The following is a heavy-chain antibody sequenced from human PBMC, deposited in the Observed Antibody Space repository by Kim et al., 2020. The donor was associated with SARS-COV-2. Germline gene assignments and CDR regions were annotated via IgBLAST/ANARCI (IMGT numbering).Heavy chain of an antibody. V-gene: IGHV4-59*01. J-gene: IGHJ3*02. Sequence: SETLSLTCTVSGCSISSYYWSWIRQPPGKGLEWIGYIYYSGSTNYNPSLKSRVTISVDTSKNQFSLKLISVTAADTAVYYCARDGVSGGAFDIWGQGTMVTVSS. CDR2: IYYSGST. CDR3: ARDGVSGGAFDI. CDR1: GCSISSYY. D-gene: IGHD2-8*01.